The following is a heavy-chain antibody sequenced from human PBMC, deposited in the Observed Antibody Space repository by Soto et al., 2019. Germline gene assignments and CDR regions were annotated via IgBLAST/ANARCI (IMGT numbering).Heavy chain of an antibody. CDR3: ARGHKRWLQLVGGMDV. Sequence: GGSLRLSCAASGFTFSSYSMNWVRQAPGKGLEWVSYISSSSSTIYYADSVKGRVTISRDNAKNSLYLQMNSLRDEDTAVYYCARGHKRWLQLVGGMDVWGQGTTVTVSS. J-gene: IGHJ6*02. CDR2: ISSSSSTI. D-gene: IGHD5-12*01. V-gene: IGHV3-48*02. CDR1: GFTFSSYS.